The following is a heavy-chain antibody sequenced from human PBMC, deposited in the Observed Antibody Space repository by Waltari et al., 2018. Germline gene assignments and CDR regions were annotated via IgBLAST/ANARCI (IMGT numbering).Heavy chain of an antibody. CDR1: GFTFSSYE. Sequence: EVQLVESGGGVVQPGGSLRLSCAASGFTFSSYELNWVRQAPGKGLEWVSYISSSGSTIYYADSVKGRFTISRDNAKNSLYLQMNSLRAEDTAVYYCAGGEYYFDYWGQGTLVTVSS. CDR3: AGGEYYFDY. D-gene: IGHD3-16*01. CDR2: ISSSGSTI. V-gene: IGHV3-48*03. J-gene: IGHJ4*02.